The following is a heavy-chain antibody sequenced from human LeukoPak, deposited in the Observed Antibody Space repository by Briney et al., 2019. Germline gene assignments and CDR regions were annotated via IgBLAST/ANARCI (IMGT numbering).Heavy chain of an antibody. J-gene: IGHJ4*02. Sequence: SETLSLTCTVSGGSITGYYWSWIRPPPGKGLEWIAYIYYSGSTSYNPSLKSRVTMSVDTSKNQFSLNLSSVTAADTAVYCCATQATGTSYGVFDYWGQGPLVTVSS. CDR3: ATQATGTSYGVFDY. D-gene: IGHD5-18*01. CDR2: IYYSGST. V-gene: IGHV4-59*08. CDR1: GGSITGYY.